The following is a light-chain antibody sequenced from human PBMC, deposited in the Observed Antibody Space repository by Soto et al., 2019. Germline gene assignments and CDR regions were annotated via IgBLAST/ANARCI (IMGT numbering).Light chain of an antibody. V-gene: IGKV1-27*01. CDR1: QDISNY. J-gene: IGKJ1*01. CDR2: AAS. CDR3: QKYGGE. Sequence: DIQMTQSPSSLSASVGDRVTITCRASQDISNYIVWYQQKPGKVPKLLIYAASTLQSGVPSRFSGGGSGTDFTLTISSLQPVDVATYFCQKYGGEFGQGTKVEI.